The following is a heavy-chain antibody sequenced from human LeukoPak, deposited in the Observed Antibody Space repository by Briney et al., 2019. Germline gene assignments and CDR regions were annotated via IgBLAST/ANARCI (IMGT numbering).Heavy chain of an antibody. Sequence: SVKVSCKASGGTFSSYTISWVRQAPGQGLEWMGRIIPILGIANYAQKFQGRVTITADKSTSTAYMELSSLRSEDTAVYYCATHYGSGSGNPYYYYMDDWGKGTTVTVSS. J-gene: IGHJ6*03. CDR2: IIPILGIA. V-gene: IGHV1-69*02. CDR1: GGTFSSYT. D-gene: IGHD3-10*01. CDR3: ATHYGSGSGNPYYYYMDD.